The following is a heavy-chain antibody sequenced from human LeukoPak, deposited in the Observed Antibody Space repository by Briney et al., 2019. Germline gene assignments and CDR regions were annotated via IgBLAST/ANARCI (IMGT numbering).Heavy chain of an antibody. J-gene: IGHJ6*02. CDR2: INPKSGGT. CDR1: GYIFTDYY. CDR3: ARVHYYGSGDRVYYYGMDV. Sequence: ASVKVSCKASGYIFTDYYIHWVRQARGQGLEWMGWINPKSGGTKNAQKFQGWVTMTRDTSISTAYMELSSLRYEDTAVYYCARVHYYGSGDRVYYYGMDVWGQGTTVTVSS. D-gene: IGHD3-10*01. V-gene: IGHV1-2*04.